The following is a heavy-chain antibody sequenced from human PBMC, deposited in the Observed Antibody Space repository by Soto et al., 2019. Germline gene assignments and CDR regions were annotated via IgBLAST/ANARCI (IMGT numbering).Heavy chain of an antibody. Sequence: QVQLQESGPGLVKPSQTLSLTCTVSGGSISSGGYYWSWIRQHPGKVLGGIGYIYYSGSTYYNPSLESRVTISVDTSKNQFSLKLSSVTAADTAVYYCARGPGIVLVPAARRGALPSYGMDVWGQGPTVTVSS. J-gene: IGHJ6*02. CDR2: IYYSGST. D-gene: IGHD2-2*01. V-gene: IGHV4-31*03. CDR3: ARGPGIVLVPAARRGALPSYGMDV. CDR1: GGSISSGGYY.